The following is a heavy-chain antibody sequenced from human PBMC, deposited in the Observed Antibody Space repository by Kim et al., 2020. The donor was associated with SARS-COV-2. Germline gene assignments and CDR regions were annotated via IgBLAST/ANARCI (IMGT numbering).Heavy chain of an antibody. D-gene: IGHD2-15*01. CDR3: ARAIGQSSENYFDY. CDR1: GGTFSSYA. J-gene: IGHJ4*02. Sequence: SVTVSCKASGGTFSSYAISWVRQDPGQGLEWMGRIIPILGIANYAQKFQGRVTITADKSTSTAYMELSSLRSEDTAVYYCARAIGQSSENYFDYWGQGTLVTVSS. CDR2: IIPILGIA. V-gene: IGHV1-69*04.